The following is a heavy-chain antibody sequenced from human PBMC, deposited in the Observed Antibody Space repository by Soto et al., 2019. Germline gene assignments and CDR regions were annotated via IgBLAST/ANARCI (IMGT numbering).Heavy chain of an antibody. CDR1: GGSISSGGYY. Sequence: QVQLQESGPGLVKPSQTLSLTCTVSGGSISSGGYYWSWIRQHPGKGLEWIGYIYYIGSTYYNPSLQSHVTISVDTSTNHFSLKLSSVTAADTAVYYCARFLWFGELSGYYGMDVWGQGTTVTVSS. CDR3: ARFLWFGELSGYYGMDV. CDR2: IYYIGST. D-gene: IGHD3-10*01. V-gene: IGHV4-31*01. J-gene: IGHJ6*02.